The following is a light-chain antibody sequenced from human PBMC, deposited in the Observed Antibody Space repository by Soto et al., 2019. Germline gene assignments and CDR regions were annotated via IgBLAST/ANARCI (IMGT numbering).Light chain of an antibody. J-gene: IGLJ1*01. CDR2: YVS. CDR3: SSYTSSSTYV. CDR1: SSDVGGYNY. Sequence: QSVLAQPSSVSGAPGQSITISCTGTSSDVGGYNYVSWYQQHPGKAPKLMIYYVSNRPSGVSNRFSGSKSGNTASLTISGLQAEDEADYYCSSYTSSSTYVFGTGTKAPS. V-gene: IGLV2-14*01.